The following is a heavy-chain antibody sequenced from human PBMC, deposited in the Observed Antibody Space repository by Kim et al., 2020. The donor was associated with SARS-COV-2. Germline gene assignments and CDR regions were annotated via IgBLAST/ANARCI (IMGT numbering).Heavy chain of an antibody. CDR1: GFTFSSYW. D-gene: IGHD3-9*01. V-gene: IGHV3-74*01. J-gene: IGHJ6*02. Sequence: GGSLRLSCAASGFTFSSYWMHWVRQAPGKGLVWVSRINSDGSSTSYADSVKGRFTISRDNAKNTLYLQMNRLRAEDKAVYYCARGDWLLSLYYYYYGMDVWGQGTTVTVSS. CDR2: INSDGSST. CDR3: ARGDWLLSLYYYYYGMDV.